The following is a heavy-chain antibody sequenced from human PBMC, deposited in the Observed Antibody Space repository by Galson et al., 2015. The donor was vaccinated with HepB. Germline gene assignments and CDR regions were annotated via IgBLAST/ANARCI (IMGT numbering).Heavy chain of an antibody. V-gene: IGHV1-69*04. CDR1: GGTFSSYA. Sequence: GGTFSSYAISWVRQAPGQGLEWMGRIIPILGIANYAQKFQGRVTITADKSTSTAYMELSSLRSEDTAVYYCARDSSSPDEYAFDIWGQGTMVTVSS. CDR2: IIPILGIA. CDR3: ARDSSSPDEYAFDI. D-gene: IGHD6-13*01. J-gene: IGHJ3*02.